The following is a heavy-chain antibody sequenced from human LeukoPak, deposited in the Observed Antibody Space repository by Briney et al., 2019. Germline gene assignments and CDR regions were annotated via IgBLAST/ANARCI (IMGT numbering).Heavy chain of an antibody. CDR3: ARRGIAAAGYDY. V-gene: IGHV4-59*08. D-gene: IGHD6-13*01. CDR1: GGSISSYY. Sequence: SGTLSLTCTVSGGSISSYYWSWLRQPPGKGLEWIGYIYYSGTTNYNPSLKSRVTILVDTSKNQFSLNLSSVTAADTAVYYCARRGIAAAGYDYWGQGTLVTVSS. CDR2: IYYSGTT. J-gene: IGHJ4*02.